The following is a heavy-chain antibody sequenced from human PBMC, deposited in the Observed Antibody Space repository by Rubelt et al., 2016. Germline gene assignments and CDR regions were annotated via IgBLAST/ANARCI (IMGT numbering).Heavy chain of an antibody. Sequence: QVQLVQSGAEVKKPGASVKVSCKASGYTFTGYYMHWLRQAPGQGLAWMGWINPNSGGTKYGNRFQGRVTMTSDTAISSAYMELSRRSSDDTAVEYCASSSGSYYSLDYWGQGTLVTVSS. CDR2: INPNSGGT. J-gene: IGHJ4*02. CDR1: GYTFTGYY. D-gene: IGHD1-26*01. CDR3: ASSSGSYYSLDY. V-gene: IGHV1-2*07.